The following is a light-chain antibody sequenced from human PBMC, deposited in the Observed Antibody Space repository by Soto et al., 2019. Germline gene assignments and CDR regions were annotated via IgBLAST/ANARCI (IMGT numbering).Light chain of an antibody. CDR3: QQTYNNPLT. CDR2: VAS. J-gene: IGKJ4*01. V-gene: IGKV1-39*01. Sequence: DIQMTQSPSSLSASVGDRVTISCRASQRISSYVNWYRQKPGKAPELLIYVASNLQSGVPSRFSGSGSGTGFTLIISSLQPEASATYYCQQTYNNPLTFGGGTKLEIK. CDR1: QRISSY.